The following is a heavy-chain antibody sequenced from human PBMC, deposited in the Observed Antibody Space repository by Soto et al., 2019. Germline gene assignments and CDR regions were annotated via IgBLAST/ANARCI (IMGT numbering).Heavy chain of an antibody. Sequence: QVQLVQSGAEVKKPGASVKVSCKASGYTFTDFYMHWVRQAPGQGLEWLGWINPYTGGTNYAQKFQDRGTMTRDTSISTAYLDLSRLTSDDTAVYYCARDPIGGGAPYYCDYWGQGTLVNASS. CDR3: ARDPIGGGAPYYCDY. CDR2: INPYTGGT. D-gene: IGHD3-16*01. CDR1: GYTFTDFY. V-gene: IGHV1-2*02. J-gene: IGHJ4*02.